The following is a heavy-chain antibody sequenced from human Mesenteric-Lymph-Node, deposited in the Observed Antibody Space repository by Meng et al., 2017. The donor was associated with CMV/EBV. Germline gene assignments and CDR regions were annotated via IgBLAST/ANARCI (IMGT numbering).Heavy chain of an antibody. J-gene: IGHJ4*02. CDR2: INHSGSS. V-gene: IGHV4-34*01. D-gene: IGHD3-3*01. Sequence: SETLSLTCGVFGGSFSGYNWSWIRQPPGKGLEWIGEINHSGSSNYNPSLKSRVTTSVDTSENQFSLKLSSVTAADTAVYYCARGTRNFWSGYIYFDYWGQGTLVTVSS. CDR3: ARGTRNFWSGYIYFDY. CDR1: GGSFSGYN.